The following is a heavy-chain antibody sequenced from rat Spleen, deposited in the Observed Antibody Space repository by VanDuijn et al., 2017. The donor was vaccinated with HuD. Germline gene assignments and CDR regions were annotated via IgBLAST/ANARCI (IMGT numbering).Heavy chain of an antibody. Sequence: EVQLVESGGGLVQPGRSLKLSCAASGFTFSDYYMAWVRQAPKKGLEWVASISPTGGDTYYRDSVKGRFTISRDNAKSSLYLQMDSLRSEDTATYYCTTDSSYIYLYWHFDFWGPGTMVTVSS. CDR3: TTDSSYIYLYWHFDF. D-gene: IGHD1-2*01. J-gene: IGHJ1*01. CDR1: GFTFSDYY. CDR2: ISPTGGDT. V-gene: IGHV5-20*01.